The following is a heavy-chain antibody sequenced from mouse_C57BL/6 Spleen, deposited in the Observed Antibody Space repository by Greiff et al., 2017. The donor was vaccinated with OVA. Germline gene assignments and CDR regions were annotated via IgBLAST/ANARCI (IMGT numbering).Heavy chain of an antibody. V-gene: IGHV1-80*01. CDR1: GYAFSSYW. J-gene: IGHJ2*01. Sequence: VKLQESGAELVKPGASVKISCKASGYAFSSYWMNWVKQRPGKGLEWIGQIYPGDGDTNYNGKFKGKATLTADKSSSTAYMQLSSLTSEDSAVYFCARAYYSNYDYWGQGTTLTVSS. CDR2: IYPGDGDT. CDR3: ARAYYSNYDY. D-gene: IGHD2-5*01.